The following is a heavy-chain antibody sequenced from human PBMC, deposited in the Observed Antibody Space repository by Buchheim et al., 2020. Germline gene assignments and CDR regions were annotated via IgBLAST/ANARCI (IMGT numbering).Heavy chain of an antibody. D-gene: IGHD6-6*01. V-gene: IGHV1-69*06. CDR1: GGTFNTYN. CDR2: IVPSFASA. J-gene: IGHJ3*02. CDR3: TRSIAARPVGAFDI. Sequence: QVQLVQSGSEVKKPGSSLRVSCEASGGTFNTYNFNWVRQAPGQGLEWLGGIVPSFASANYARKFRGRVSITADRSTSTVYMDLSSVNIDDTAVYYCTRSIAARPVGAFDIWGQGT.